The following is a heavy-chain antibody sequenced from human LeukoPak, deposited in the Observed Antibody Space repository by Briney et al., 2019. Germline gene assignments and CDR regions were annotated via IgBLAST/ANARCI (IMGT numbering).Heavy chain of an antibody. CDR2: ISWNSGSI. Sequence: GGSLRLSCAASGFTFDDYAMHWVRQAPGKGLEWVSGISWNSGSIGYADSVKGRFTISRDNAKNSLYLQMNSLRAEDTAVYYCARGWGYCSGWGQGTLVTVSS. J-gene: IGHJ4*02. D-gene: IGHD2-15*01. V-gene: IGHV3-9*01. CDR3: ARGWGYCSG. CDR1: GFTFDDYA.